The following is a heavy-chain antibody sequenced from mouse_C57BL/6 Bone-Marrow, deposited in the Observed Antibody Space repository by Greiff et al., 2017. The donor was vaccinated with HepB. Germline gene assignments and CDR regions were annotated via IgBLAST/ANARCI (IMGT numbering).Heavy chain of an antibody. J-gene: IGHJ1*03. Sequence: EVQLVESGGGLVQPGGSLKLSCAASGFTFSDYYMYWVRQTPEKRLEWVAYISNGGGSTYYPDTVKGRFTISRDNAKNTLYLQMSRLKSEDTAMYYCARLRWYFDVWGTGTTVTVSS. CDR3: ARLRWYFDV. CDR2: ISNGGGST. D-gene: IGHD1-1*01. V-gene: IGHV5-12*01. CDR1: GFTFSDYY.